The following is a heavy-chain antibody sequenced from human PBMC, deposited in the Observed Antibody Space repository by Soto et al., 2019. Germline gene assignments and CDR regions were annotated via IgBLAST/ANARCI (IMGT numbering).Heavy chain of an antibody. CDR2: ISWNSGSI. Sequence: PGGSLRLSCAASGFTFDDYAMHWVRQAPGKGPEWVSGISWNSGSIGYADSVKGRFTISRDNAKNSLYLQMNSLRAEDTALYYCAKDIIAAAGTPLDYYYYYMDVWGKGTTVTVSS. J-gene: IGHJ6*03. V-gene: IGHV3-9*01. CDR1: GFTFDDYA. CDR3: AKDIIAAAGTPLDYYYYYMDV. D-gene: IGHD6-13*01.